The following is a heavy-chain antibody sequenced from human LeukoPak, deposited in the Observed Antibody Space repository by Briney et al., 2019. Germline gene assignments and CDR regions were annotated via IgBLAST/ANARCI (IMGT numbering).Heavy chain of an antibody. J-gene: IGHJ4*02. CDR1: GFTFSSYA. CDR2: ISYDGSNK. V-gene: IGHV3-30-3*01. CDR3: ARGSLWLQLDY. Sequence: PGGSLRLSCAASGFTFSSYAMHWVRQAPCRGLEWVAVISYDGSNKYYADSVKGRFTISRDNSKNTLYLQMNSLRAEDTAVYYCARGSLWLQLDYWGQGTLVTVSS. D-gene: IGHD5-24*01.